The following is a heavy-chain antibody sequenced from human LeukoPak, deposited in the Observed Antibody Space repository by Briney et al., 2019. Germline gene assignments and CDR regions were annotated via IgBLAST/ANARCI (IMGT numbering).Heavy chain of an antibody. CDR2: IYSGGRI. D-gene: IGHD3-10*01. V-gene: IGHV4-39*07. CDR1: GGSFRGDYY. CDR3: AKSNGYGLVDI. J-gene: IGHJ3*02. Sequence: SETLSLTCTVSGGSFRGDYYWAWIRQPPGKGLEWIGSIYSGGRIYYNPSLKSRVTISLDTSRNQFSLKLNSVTAADTAVYYCAKSNGYGLVDIWGQGTMVTVSS.